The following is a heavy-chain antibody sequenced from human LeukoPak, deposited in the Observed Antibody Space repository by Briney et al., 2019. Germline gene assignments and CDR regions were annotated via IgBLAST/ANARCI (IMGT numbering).Heavy chain of an antibody. D-gene: IGHD6-19*01. J-gene: IGHJ3*02. CDR2: INSDGSST. CDR1: GFTFSSYW. CDR3: ARAQYSSGWYEDDAFDI. V-gene: IGHV3-74*01. Sequence: GSLRLSCAASGFTFSSYWMHWVRQAPGKGLVWVSRINSDGSSTSYADSVKGRFTISRDNAKNTLYLQMNSLRAEDTAVYYCARAQYSSGWYEDDAFDICGQGTMVTVSS.